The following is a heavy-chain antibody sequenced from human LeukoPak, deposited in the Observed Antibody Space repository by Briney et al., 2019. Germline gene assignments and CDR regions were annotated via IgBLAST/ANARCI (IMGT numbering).Heavy chain of an antibody. CDR2: INPNSGGT. Sequence: ASVKVSCKASGYTFTSYGISWARQAPGQGLEWMGWINPNSGGTNYAQKFQGWVTMTRDTSISTAYMELSRLRSDDTAVYYCARDSVSGWYSDGMDVWGQGTTVTVSS. J-gene: IGHJ6*02. CDR3: ARDSVSGWYSDGMDV. V-gene: IGHV1-2*04. D-gene: IGHD6-19*01. CDR1: GYTFTSYG.